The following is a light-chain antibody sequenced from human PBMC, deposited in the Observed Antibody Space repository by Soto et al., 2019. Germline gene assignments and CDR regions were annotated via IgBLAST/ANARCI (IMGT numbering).Light chain of an antibody. CDR1: SSDVGGYNY. CDR3: SSYTSTTSVI. V-gene: IGLV2-14*01. CDR2: DVS. Sequence: QSALTQPASVSGSPGQSITISCTGTSSDVGGYNYVSWYQQHPGRAPKLMIYDVSWRPPGISNRFSGSKSGNTASLTISGLQAEDEADYFCSSYTSTTSVIFGGVTKLTVL. J-gene: IGLJ2*01.